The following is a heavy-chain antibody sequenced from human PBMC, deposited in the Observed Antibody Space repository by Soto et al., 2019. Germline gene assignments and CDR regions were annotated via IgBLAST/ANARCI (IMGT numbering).Heavy chain of an antibody. V-gene: IGHV3-53*04. CDR1: GFTVSSNY. Sequence: GASLRLSCAASGFTVSSNYMSGVRQAPGKGLEWVSVIYSGGSTYYADSVKGRFTISRHNSKNTLYLQMNSLRAEDTAVYYCARGRITMVRGVIIPYMDVWGKGTTVTVSS. CDR3: ARGRITMVRGVIIPYMDV. CDR2: IYSGGST. D-gene: IGHD3-10*01. J-gene: IGHJ6*03.